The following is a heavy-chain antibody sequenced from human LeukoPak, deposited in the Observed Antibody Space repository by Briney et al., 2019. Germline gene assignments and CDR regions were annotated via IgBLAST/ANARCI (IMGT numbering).Heavy chain of an antibody. CDR2: IKQDGSQ. CDR1: GFTFSRHW. CDR3: AKSSTIDSGDYYYMDV. V-gene: IGHV3-7*03. D-gene: IGHD5/OR15-5a*01. Sequence: GGSLRLSCAASGFTFSRHWMGWVRQAPGKGLEWVANIKQDGSQYYVDSVKGRFIISRDNSKNTLYLQMNFLSAEDTAVYYCAKSSTIDSGDYYYMDVWGKGTTVTVPS. J-gene: IGHJ6*03.